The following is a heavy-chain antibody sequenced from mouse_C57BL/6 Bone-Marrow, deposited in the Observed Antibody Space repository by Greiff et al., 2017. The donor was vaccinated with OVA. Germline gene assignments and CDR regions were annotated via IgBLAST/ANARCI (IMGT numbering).Heavy chain of an antibody. J-gene: IGHJ4*01. CDR1: GYAFSSSW. Sequence: QVQLKQSGPELVKPGASVKISCKASGYAFSSSWMNWVKQRPGKGLEWIGRIYPGDGATNYNGKFKGKATLTADQSSSTAYMQLSSLTSEDSAVYFCNFAMDYWGQGTSVTVSS. V-gene: IGHV1-82*01. CDR2: IYPGDGAT. CDR3: NFAMDY.